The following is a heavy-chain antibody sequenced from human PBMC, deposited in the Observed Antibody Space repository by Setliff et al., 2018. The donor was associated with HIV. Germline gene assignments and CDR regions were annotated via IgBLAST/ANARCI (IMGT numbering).Heavy chain of an antibody. Sequence: GGSLRLSCAASGFAFSSYAMHWVRQAPGKGLVWVSRIGPDGGDTNYADSVKGRFTISRDVSKNTLFLQMNSLTPEDTAIYFCARGSHRATLVTTPFDYWGQGTLVTVSS. CDR3: ARGSHRATLVTTPFDY. D-gene: IGHD4-17*01. CDR1: GFAFSSYA. CDR2: IGPDGGDT. V-gene: IGHV3-74*01. J-gene: IGHJ4*02.